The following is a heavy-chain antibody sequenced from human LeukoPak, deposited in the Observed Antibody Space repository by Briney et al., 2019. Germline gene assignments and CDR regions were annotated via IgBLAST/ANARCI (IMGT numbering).Heavy chain of an antibody. CDR1: GFTFDDYG. J-gene: IGHJ6*03. CDR3: ARAATQLWFATYYYYIDV. D-gene: IGHD5-18*01. V-gene: IGHV3-20*04. CDR2: INWNGGST. Sequence: GGSLRLSCAASGFTFDDYGMSWVRQAPGKGLEWVSGINWNGGSTAYADSVKGRFTISRDNAKNSLYLQMNSLRAEDTALYYCARAATQLWFATYYYYIDVWGKGTTVTVSS.